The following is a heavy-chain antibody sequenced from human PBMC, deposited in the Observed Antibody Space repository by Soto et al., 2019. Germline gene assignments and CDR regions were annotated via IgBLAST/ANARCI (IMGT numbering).Heavy chain of an antibody. V-gene: IGHV6-1*01. CDR2: TYYRSKWYN. D-gene: IGHD1-26*01. J-gene: IGHJ6*02. Sequence: SQTLSLTCAISGDSVSSNSAAWNWIRQSPSRGLEWLGRTYYRSKWYNDYAVSVKSRITINPDTSKNQFSLQLNSVTPEDTAVYYCARYSGSTWDYYYYGMDVWGRGTTVTVSS. CDR1: GDSVSSNSAA. CDR3: ARYSGSTWDYYYYGMDV.